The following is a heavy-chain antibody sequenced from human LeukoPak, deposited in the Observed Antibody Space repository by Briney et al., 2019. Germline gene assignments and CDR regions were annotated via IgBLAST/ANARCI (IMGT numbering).Heavy chain of an antibody. D-gene: IGHD3-3*01. Sequence: GGSLRLSCAASGFTFSDYYMSWIRQAPGKGLEWVSYISSSGSTIYYADSVKGRFTISRDNAKNSLYLQMNSLRAEDTAVYYCARDEKKRALRFFSFPDAFDIWGQGTMVTVSS. CDR3: ARDEKKRALRFFSFPDAFDI. CDR2: ISSSGSTI. V-gene: IGHV3-11*01. J-gene: IGHJ3*02. CDR1: GFTFSDYY.